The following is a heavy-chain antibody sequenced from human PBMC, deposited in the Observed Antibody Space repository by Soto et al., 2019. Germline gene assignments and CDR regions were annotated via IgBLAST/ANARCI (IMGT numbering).Heavy chain of an antibody. CDR2: SSATGSGR. CDR3: AKDRRAGGNYGFYSDF. D-gene: IGHD1-7*01. Sequence: EVQLLESGGGLVQPGGSLTLSCAASGFTFSSYGMTWVRQAPGKGLEWVSFSSATGSGRYYADSVKGRFTISRDNSKNPLYLQMSSLRADDTAFYYCAKDRRAGGNYGFYSDFWGQGALVIVSS. CDR1: GFTFSSYG. V-gene: IGHV3-23*01. J-gene: IGHJ4*02.